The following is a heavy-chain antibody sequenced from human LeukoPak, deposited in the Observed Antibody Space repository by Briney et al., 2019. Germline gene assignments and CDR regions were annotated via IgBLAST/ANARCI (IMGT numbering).Heavy chain of an antibody. CDR3: ARGGIAAAGRYFDY. Sequence: GRSLRLSCAASGFTFSSYAMHWVRQAPGKGLEWVAVISYDGSNKYYADSVKGRFTISRDNSKNTLYLQMNSLRAEDTAVYYCARGGIAAAGRYFDYRGQEPWSPSPQ. D-gene: IGHD6-13*01. V-gene: IGHV3-30-3*01. CDR1: GFTFSSYA. J-gene: IGHJ4*01. CDR2: ISYDGSNK.